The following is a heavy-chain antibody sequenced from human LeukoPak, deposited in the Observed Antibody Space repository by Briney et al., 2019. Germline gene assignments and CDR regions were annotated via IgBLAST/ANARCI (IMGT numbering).Heavy chain of an antibody. CDR3: ARDRDRSGYSFDY. D-gene: IGHD3-22*01. V-gene: IGHV4-61*01. J-gene: IGHJ4*02. CDR1: GASVTTASFY. CDR2: IHYSGSP. Sequence: SETLSLTCTVSGASVTTASFYWCWIRQPPGKGLEWIAYIHYSGSPNYNPSHNSRLPISVGTSKTPFSLQLTSRPPAAPAVYFCARDRDRSGYSFDYWGQGTLVTVSS.